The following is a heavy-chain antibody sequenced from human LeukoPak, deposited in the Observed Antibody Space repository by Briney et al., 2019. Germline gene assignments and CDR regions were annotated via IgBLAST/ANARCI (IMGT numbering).Heavy chain of an antibody. J-gene: IGHJ4*02. CDR3: AREAWGWGIAVAHPLDY. CDR1: GYTFTGYY. CDR2: INPNSGGT. D-gene: IGHD6-19*01. Sequence: ASVKASCKASGYTFTGYYMHWVRQAPGQGLEWMGWINPNSGGTNYAQKFQGRVTMTRDTSISTAYMELSRLRSDDTAVYYCAREAWGWGIAVAHPLDYWGQGTLVTVSS. V-gene: IGHV1-2*02.